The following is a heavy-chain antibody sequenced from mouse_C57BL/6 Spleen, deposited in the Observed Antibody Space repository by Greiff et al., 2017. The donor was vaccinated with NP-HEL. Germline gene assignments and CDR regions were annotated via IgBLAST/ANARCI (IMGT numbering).Heavy chain of an antibody. J-gene: IGHJ3*01. Sequence: EVQLQQSGPELVKPGASVKISCTASGYSFTDYNMNLVKQSHGKSLEWIGVINPDYGTTSYNQTFTGKATLTVDQSSSTAYMQLNSLTSEDSAVYYCARSSYDYDVGAWFAYWGQGTLVTVSA. D-gene: IGHD2-4*01. CDR1: GYSFTDYN. CDR3: ARSSYDYDVGAWFAY. CDR2: INPDYGTT. V-gene: IGHV1-39*01.